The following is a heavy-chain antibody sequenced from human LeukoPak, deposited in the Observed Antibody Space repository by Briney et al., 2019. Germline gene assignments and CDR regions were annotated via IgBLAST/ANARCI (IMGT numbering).Heavy chain of an antibody. J-gene: IGHJ6*03. D-gene: IGHD3-9*01. V-gene: IGHV4-38-2*01. CDR3: ARCFDWAPPLSYYYYLDV. Sequence: PSETLSLTCVASGYTVNSGYYWGWIRQPPGKGLEWIGSFYHTGSTYYNPSLKSRVTISVDASKNQDFLNLTSVTASDTAVYYCARCFDWAPPLSYYYYLDVWGKGTTVTVSS. CDR1: GYTVNSGYY. CDR2: FYHTGST.